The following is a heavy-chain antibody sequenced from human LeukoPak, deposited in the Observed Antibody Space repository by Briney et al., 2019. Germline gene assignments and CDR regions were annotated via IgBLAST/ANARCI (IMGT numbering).Heavy chain of an antibody. CDR1: GFTFRNYA. J-gene: IGHJ4*02. V-gene: IGHV3-21*01. CDR2: ISSSSSYI. D-gene: IGHD6-13*01. CDR3: AGVGGTYSSSFPFDY. Sequence: GGSLRLSCAASGFTFRNYAMSWVRQAPGKGLEWVSSISSSSSYIYYADSVKGRFTISRDNAKNSLYLQMNSLRAEDTAVYYCAGVGGTYSSSFPFDYWGQGTLVTVSS.